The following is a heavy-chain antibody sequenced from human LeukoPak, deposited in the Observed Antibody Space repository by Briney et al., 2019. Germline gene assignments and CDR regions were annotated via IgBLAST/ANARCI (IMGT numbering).Heavy chain of an antibody. Sequence: PGGSLRLSCAASGLTVSSNYMSWVRQAPGKELEWVSVIYSGGSTYYADSVKGRFTISRDNSKNTLYLQMNSLRAEDTAVYYCARDRTDAFDIWGQGTMVTVSS. CDR3: ARDRTDAFDI. J-gene: IGHJ3*02. CDR2: IYSGGST. CDR1: GLTVSSNY. V-gene: IGHV3-66*02.